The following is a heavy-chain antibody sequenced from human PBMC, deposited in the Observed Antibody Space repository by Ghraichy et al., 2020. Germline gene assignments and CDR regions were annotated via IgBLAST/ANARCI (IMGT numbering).Heavy chain of an antibody. J-gene: IGHJ4*02. CDR1: GGSMSDYY. D-gene: IGHD4-17*01. V-gene: IGHV4-59*01. CDR2: MYYSGST. Sequence: SETLSLTCSVSGGSMSDYYWSWIRQPPGKGLEWIGYMYYSGSTNHNPSLKSRVTISVDISKNQFSLKLSSVTAADTAGYYCARGTTVIVLDYWGQGTLVTVSS. CDR3: ARGTTVIVLDY.